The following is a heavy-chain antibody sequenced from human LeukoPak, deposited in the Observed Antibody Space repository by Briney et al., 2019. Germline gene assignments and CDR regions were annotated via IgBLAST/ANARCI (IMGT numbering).Heavy chain of an antibody. CDR1: GYTFTSYG. D-gene: IGHD2-21*02. V-gene: IGHV1-18*01. Sequence: GASVKVSCKASGYTFTSYGISWVRQAPGQGLEWMGWISAYNGNTNYAQKLQGRVTMTTDTSTSTAYMELRSLRSDDTAVYYCARVCRGGDCYSLLDFDYWGQGTLVTVSS. CDR2: ISAYNGNT. J-gene: IGHJ4*02. CDR3: ARVCRGGDCYSLLDFDY.